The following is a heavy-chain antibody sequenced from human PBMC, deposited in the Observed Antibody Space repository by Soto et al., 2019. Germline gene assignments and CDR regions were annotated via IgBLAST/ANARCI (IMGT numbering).Heavy chain of an antibody. Sequence: SVKVSCKASGGTFSSYAISWVRQAPGQGLEWMGGIIPIFGTANYAQKFQGRVTITADESTSTAYMELSSLRSEDTAVYYCAREVIGYSGYPFDYWGQGTLVTVSS. V-gene: IGHV1-69*13. D-gene: IGHD5-12*01. CDR1: GGTFSSYA. CDR2: IIPIFGTA. J-gene: IGHJ4*02. CDR3: AREVIGYSGYPFDY.